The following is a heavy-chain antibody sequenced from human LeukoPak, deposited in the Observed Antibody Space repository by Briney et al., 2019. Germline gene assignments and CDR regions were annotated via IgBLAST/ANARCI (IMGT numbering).Heavy chain of an antibody. D-gene: IGHD6-13*01. V-gene: IGHV3-23*01. Sequence: GSLRLSCAASGFTFSSYAMSWVRQAPGKGLEWVSAISGSGGSTYYADSVKGRFTISRDNSKNTLYLQMNSLRAEDTAVYYCAKFIAAPFYFDYWGQGTLVTVSS. J-gene: IGHJ4*02. CDR2: ISGSGGST. CDR3: AKFIAAPFYFDY. CDR1: GFTFSSYA.